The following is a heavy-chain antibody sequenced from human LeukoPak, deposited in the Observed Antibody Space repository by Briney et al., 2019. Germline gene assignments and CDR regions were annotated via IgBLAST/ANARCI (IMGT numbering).Heavy chain of an antibody. Sequence: GASVKVSCKASGYTFTGYYMHWVRQAPGQGLEWMGWINPNSGGTNYAQKFQGRVTMTRDTSISTAYMELSRLRSDDTAVYYCARSIAAAGTIYAGYWGQETLVTVSS. CDR3: ARSIAAAGTIYAGY. CDR2: INPNSGGT. V-gene: IGHV1-2*02. CDR1: GYTFTGYY. J-gene: IGHJ4*02. D-gene: IGHD6-13*01.